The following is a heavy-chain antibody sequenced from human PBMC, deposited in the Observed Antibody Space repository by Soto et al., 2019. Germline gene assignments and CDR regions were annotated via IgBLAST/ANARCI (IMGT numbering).Heavy chain of an antibody. Sequence: PGGSLRLSCAASGFTFSSYEMNWVRQAPGKGLEWVSYISSSGSTIYYADSVKGRFTISRDNAKNSLYLQMNSLRAEDTAVYYCARDVAFLEWSWYGMDVWGPGTTVTVSS. D-gene: IGHD3-3*02. V-gene: IGHV3-48*03. J-gene: IGHJ6*02. CDR2: ISSSGSTI. CDR1: GFTFSSYE. CDR3: ARDVAFLEWSWYGMDV.